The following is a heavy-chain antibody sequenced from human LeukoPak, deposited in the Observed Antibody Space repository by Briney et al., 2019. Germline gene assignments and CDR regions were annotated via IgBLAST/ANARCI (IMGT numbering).Heavy chain of an antibody. CDR1: GGTISSYY. J-gene: IGHJ4*02. CDR2: IYYSGST. CDR3: ARDSLSYFDY. Sequence: KPSETLSLTCTVSGGTISSYYWSWIRQPPGKGLEWIGYIYYSGSTNYSPSLKSRVTISVDTSKNQFSLKLSSVTAADTAVYYCARDSLSYFDYWGQGTLVTVSS. V-gene: IGHV4-59*01.